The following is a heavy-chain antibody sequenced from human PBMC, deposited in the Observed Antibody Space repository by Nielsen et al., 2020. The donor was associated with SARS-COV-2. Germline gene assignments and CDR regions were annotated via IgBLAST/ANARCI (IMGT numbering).Heavy chain of an antibody. CDR1: GFTFSSHW. Sequence: GGSLRLSCAASGFTFSSHWISWVRQAPGKGLEWVANKKQDGSEKYYVDSVKGRFTISRDNAKNSLYLQMNSLRAEDTAVYYCARDRPDTYYYYGMDVWGQGTTVTVSS. CDR2: KKQDGSEK. D-gene: IGHD3-9*01. J-gene: IGHJ6*02. V-gene: IGHV3-7*01. CDR3: ARDRPDTYYYYGMDV.